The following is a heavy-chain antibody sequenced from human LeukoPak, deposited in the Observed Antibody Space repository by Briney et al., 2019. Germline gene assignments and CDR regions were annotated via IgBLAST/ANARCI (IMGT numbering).Heavy chain of an antibody. D-gene: IGHD3-16*01. V-gene: IGHV3-48*03. CDR2: ISSSGGTI. J-gene: IGHJ5*02. CDR1: GFTFSSYE. CDR3: ARGGNWFDP. Sequence: GGSLRLSCAASGFTFSSYEMNWVRQAPGKGLECVSYISSSGGTIYYADSVKGRFTISRDNAKNALYLQMNSLRAEDTANYYCARGGNWFDPWGQGTMVTVSS.